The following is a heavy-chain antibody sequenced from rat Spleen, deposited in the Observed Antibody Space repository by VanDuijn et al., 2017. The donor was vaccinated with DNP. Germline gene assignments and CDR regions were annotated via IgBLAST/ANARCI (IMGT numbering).Heavy chain of an antibody. J-gene: IGHJ2*01. CDR1: GFTFSDYY. CDR3: ARDRTGTWFDY. Sequence: EVQLVESGGGLVQPGRSLKLSCAASGFTFSDYYMAWVRQTPKKGLEWVAIISHTDDTTYYPDSVKGRFTISRDNAYSSLYLQMNSLNSEDTATYYCARDRTGTWFDYWGQGVMVTVSS. V-gene: IGHV5-20*01. D-gene: IGHD5-1*01. CDR2: ISHTDDTT.